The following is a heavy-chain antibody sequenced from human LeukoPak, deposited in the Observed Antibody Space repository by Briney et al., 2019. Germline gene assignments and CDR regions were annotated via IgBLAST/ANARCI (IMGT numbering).Heavy chain of an antibody. CDR2: IYYSGST. CDR3: ARDGGGIAVAGTDY. D-gene: IGHD6-19*01. CDR1: GGSISSSSYY. J-gene: IGHJ4*02. Sequence: PSQTLSLTCTVSGGSISSSSYYWGWIRQPPGKGLEWIGSIYYSGSTYYNPSLKSRVTISVDTSKNQFSLKLSSVTAADTAVYYCARDGGGIAVAGTDYWGQGTLVTVSS. V-gene: IGHV4-39*07.